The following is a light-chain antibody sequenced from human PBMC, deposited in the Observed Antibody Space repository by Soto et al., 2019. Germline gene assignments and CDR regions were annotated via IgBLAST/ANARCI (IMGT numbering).Light chain of an antibody. CDR2: GAS. CDR1: QSVSSTY. J-gene: IGKJ2*01. Sequence: EIVLTQSPGTLSVSPGERATLSCRASQSVSSTYLAWYQRNPGQAPRLLIYGASSRATGIPDRFSGSGSGTDFSLTISRLEPEDFAVYYCQQYGSSPYTFGQGTKLQIK. CDR3: QQYGSSPYT. V-gene: IGKV3-20*01.